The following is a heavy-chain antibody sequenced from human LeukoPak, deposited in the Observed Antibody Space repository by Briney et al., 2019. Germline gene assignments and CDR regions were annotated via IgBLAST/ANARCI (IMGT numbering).Heavy chain of an antibody. V-gene: IGHV3-7*01. CDR2: IKQDGSEN. J-gene: IGHJ5*02. Sequence: GGSLRLSCVASGFTFGSYWMSWVRQAPGKGLEWVANIKQDGSENFYVDSVKGRFTISRDNAKNSLYLQMNSLRAEDTAVYYCARDSTGYGYEEWSWGQGTLVTVSS. CDR1: GFTFGSYW. CDR3: ARDSTGYGYEEWS. D-gene: IGHD5-18*01.